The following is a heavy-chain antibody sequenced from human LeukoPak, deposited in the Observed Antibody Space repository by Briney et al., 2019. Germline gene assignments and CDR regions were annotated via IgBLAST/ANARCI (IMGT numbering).Heavy chain of an antibody. J-gene: IGHJ4*02. Sequence: ASVKVSCKASGFTFSGHYIHSVRQAPGQGLEWMGYINPHSGGTSSPQKFQGRVTMTTDTSISAVYMELSSLTSDDTAMYYCVREGNELLSKNFDYWGQGSLVTVSS. CDR3: VREGNELLSKNFDY. D-gene: IGHD2-21*02. V-gene: IGHV1-2*02. CDR1: GFTFSGHY. CDR2: INPHSGGT.